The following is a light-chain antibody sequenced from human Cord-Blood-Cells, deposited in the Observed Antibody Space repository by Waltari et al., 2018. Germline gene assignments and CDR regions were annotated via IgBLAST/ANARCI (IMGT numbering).Light chain of an antibody. V-gene: IGLV2-23*02. Sequence: QSALTQPASVSGSPGQSITISCTGTSSDVGSYNLVSWYQQHPGKAPKLMIYEVSKRPSGVSNRFSGSKSGNTASLTISGLQAEDGAEYYCCSYAGSSTYVFGTGTKVTVL. CDR3: CSYAGSSTYV. CDR1: SSDVGSYNL. CDR2: EVS. J-gene: IGLJ1*01.